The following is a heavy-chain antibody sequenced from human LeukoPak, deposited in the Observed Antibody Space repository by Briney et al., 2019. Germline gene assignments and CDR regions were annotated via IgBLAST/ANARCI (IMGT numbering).Heavy chain of an antibody. D-gene: IGHD3-22*01. J-gene: IGHJ4*02. CDR2: ITADGGII. Sequence: GGSLRLSCAASRFYFSSHAMTWGRQTPTKGLEWVSSITADGGIIQYADSVKGRFTISRDNSKNTLYLQMNRLRAEDTAIYFCAYYDSSGFYYGRLRYWGQGTPVTVSS. CDR1: RFYFSSHA. CDR3: AYYDSSGFYYGRLRY. V-gene: IGHV3-23*01.